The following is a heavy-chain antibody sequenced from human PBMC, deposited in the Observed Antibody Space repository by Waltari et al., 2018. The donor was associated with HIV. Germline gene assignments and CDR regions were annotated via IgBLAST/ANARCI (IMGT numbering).Heavy chain of an antibody. V-gene: IGHV3-15*01. CDR3: TTEKLKIYRYNWNY. D-gene: IGHD1-20*01. Sequence: EVQLVESGGGLVKPGGSLRLSCAASGFTFSNAWMSWVRQAPGKGLEWVGRIKSKTDGGTTDYAAPVKGRFTISRDDSKNTLYLQMNSLKTEDTAVYYCTTEKLKIYRYNWNYWGQGTLVTVSS. CDR1: GFTFSNAW. CDR2: IKSKTDGGTT. J-gene: IGHJ4*02.